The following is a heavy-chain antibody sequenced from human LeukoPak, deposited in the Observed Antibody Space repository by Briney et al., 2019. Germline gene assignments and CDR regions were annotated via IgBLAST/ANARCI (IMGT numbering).Heavy chain of an antibody. D-gene: IGHD2-2*01. V-gene: IGHV1-8*03. CDR1: GYTFTSYD. J-gene: IGHJ6*03. Sequence: ASVKVSCNAAGYTFTSYDINWVRQVNGHGLEWMGWMNPISSHTGYAQKFQGRVTITRNTSISTAYMELSSLRSEDTAVYYCARGGRRAQYQLLRSPFYYYYMDVWGKGTTVTVSS. CDR2: MNPISSHT. CDR3: ARGGRRAQYQLLRSPFYYYYMDV.